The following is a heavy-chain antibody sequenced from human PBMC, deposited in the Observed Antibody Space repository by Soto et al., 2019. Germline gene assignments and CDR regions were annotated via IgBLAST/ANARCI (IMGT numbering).Heavy chain of an antibody. CDR2: FDPEDGIA. CDR3: ARDSPPPRE. J-gene: IGHJ4*02. V-gene: IGHV1-24*01. Sequence: ASVKVSCKVSGYTLTELSMHWVRQAPGKGLEWMGGFDPEDGIANYAQKFQGRVTITADKSTSTAYMELSSLRSDDTAVYYCARDSPPPREWGQGTLVTVSS. CDR1: GYTLTELS.